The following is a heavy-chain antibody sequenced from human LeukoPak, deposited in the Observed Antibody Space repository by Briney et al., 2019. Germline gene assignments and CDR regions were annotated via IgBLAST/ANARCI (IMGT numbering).Heavy chain of an antibody. CDR1: GFMFSRYW. Sequence: PGGSLRLSCAASGFMFSRYWLHWARQAPGKGLQWVANIKYDGSEKLYVDSVKGRFTVSRDNAKNSVFLQMNSLRAEDTAVYYCVVDITMHGMDVWGQGTTVTVSS. CDR3: VVDITMHGMDV. CDR2: IKYDGSEK. V-gene: IGHV3-7*01. D-gene: IGHD3-22*01. J-gene: IGHJ6*02.